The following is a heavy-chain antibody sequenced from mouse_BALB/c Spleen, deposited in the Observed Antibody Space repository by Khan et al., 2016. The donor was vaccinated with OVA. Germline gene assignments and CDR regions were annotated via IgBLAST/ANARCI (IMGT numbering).Heavy chain of an antibody. Sequence: QIQLVQSGPELMKPGETVRISCKASGHTFTDYGMNWVKQAPGKGLKWIGWISTYSGEPTYADDFNGRFTFSLETSASTAYLQLHNLTYEDTATYLLSRRRDWSYAMDNWGQGTSVTVSA. V-gene: IGHV9-3-1*01. D-gene: IGHD4-1*01. CDR1: GHTFTDYG. CDR3: SRRRDWSYAMDN. CDR2: ISTYSGEP. J-gene: IGHJ4*01.